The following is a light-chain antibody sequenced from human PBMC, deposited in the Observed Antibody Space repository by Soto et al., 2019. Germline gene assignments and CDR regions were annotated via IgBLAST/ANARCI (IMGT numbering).Light chain of an antibody. CDR1: QGITSY. CDR2: SAS. J-gene: IGKJ4*01. V-gene: IGKV1-9*01. CDR3: QQLYSHPLT. Sequence: IQVTQSPSSLSASVGHRVTITCRASQGITSYLAWYQQRPGKAPGLLIYSASTLQSGVPSRFSGSGYGTDFSLTISNLQPEDFATYYCQQLYSHPLTFGGGTKVDIK.